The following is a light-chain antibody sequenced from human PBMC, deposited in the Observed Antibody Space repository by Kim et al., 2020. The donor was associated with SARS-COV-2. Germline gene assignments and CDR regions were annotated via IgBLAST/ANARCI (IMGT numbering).Light chain of an antibody. CDR2: DVS. CDR3: SSHTRRSTLA. V-gene: IGLV2-14*03. CDR1: SSDGGGYNY. J-gene: IGLJ2*01. Sequence: GKSITISCTGTSSDGGGYNYDSWYQQHQGTAHNLMIYDVSNRPAGVSNRSSGSKSGNTASLTISVLQAEDEADYYRSSHTRRSTLAFGAGTQLTVL.